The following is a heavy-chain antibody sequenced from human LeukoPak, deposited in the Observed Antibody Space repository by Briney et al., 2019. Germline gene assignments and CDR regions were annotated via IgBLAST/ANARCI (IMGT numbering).Heavy chain of an antibody. Sequence: ASVKVSCKASNYTFTSYGISWVRQAPGQGLEWMAWINAYNGDTNYAQKLQGRVTLTTDTSTSTAYMELRSLRSDDTAVYYCARNGSGVWFDYWGQGTLVTVSS. CDR1: NYTFTSYG. J-gene: IGHJ4*02. D-gene: IGHD3-10*01. CDR2: INAYNGDT. CDR3: ARNGSGVWFDY. V-gene: IGHV1-18*01.